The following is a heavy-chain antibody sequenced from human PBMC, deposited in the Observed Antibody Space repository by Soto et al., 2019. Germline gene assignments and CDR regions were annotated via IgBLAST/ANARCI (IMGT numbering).Heavy chain of an antibody. CDR3: ARYYYDSSGYWSRHDTRAFDI. D-gene: IGHD3-22*01. CDR2: IYYSGST. Sequence: SETLSLTCTVSGGSISSGDYYWSWIRQPPGKGLEWIGYIYYSGSTNYNPSLKSRVTISVDTSKNQFSLKLSSVTAADTAVYYCARYYYDSSGYWSRHDTRAFDIWGQGTMVTVSS. J-gene: IGHJ3*02. V-gene: IGHV4-30-4*01. CDR1: GGSISSGDYY.